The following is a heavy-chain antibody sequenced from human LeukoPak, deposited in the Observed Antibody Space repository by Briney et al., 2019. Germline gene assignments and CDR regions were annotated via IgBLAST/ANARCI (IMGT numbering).Heavy chain of an antibody. D-gene: IGHD2-2*01. Sequence: GGSLRLSCAASGFTFSSYAMNWVRQAPGKGLEWVSYINTDSSDIHYADSVKGRFTISRDNSRNTLYLQLSSLRAEDSAVYYCAKDTFQPGLIDSWGQGTLVTVSS. CDR2: INTDSSDI. J-gene: IGHJ4*02. CDR1: GFTFSSYA. V-gene: IGHV3-21*01. CDR3: AKDTFQPGLIDS.